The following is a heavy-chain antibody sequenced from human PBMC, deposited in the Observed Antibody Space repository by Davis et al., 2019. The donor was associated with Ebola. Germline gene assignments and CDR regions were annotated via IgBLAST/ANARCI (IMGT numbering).Heavy chain of an antibody. CDR3: ARGAYDSSGYYYVWFDP. Sequence: ASVKVSCKASGYTFTSYDINWVRQATGQGLEWMGWMNPNSGNTGYAQKFQGRVTMTRDTSTSTVYMELSSLRSEDTAVYYCARGAYDSSGYYYVWFDPWGQGTLVTVSS. V-gene: IGHV1-8*01. CDR2: MNPNSGNT. D-gene: IGHD3-22*01. J-gene: IGHJ5*02. CDR1: GYTFTSYD.